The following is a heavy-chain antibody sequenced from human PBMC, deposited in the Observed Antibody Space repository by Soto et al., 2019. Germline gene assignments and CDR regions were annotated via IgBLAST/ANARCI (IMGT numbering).Heavy chain of an antibody. Sequence: QVQLQESGPGLVKPSQTLSLTCTVSGGSISSGGYYWTWIRQHPEKGLEWIGYIYYSGSTHYNPSPRSRATISADTSKNHLSLGLIFVAGADTAVYYCAGDVGICFGELSTSANHCGGGDVWGQGTAVTVSS. J-gene: IGHJ6*02. D-gene: IGHD2-15*01. CDR1: GGSISSGGYY. V-gene: IGHV4-31*03. CDR2: IYYSGST. CDR3: AGDVGICFGELSTSANHCGGGDV.